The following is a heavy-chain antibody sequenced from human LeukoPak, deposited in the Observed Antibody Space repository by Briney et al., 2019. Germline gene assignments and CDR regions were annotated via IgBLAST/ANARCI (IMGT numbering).Heavy chain of an antibody. CDR1: GGSISSSSYY. V-gene: IGHV4-39*01. Sequence: PSETLSLTCTVSGGSISSSSYYWGWIRQPPGKGLEWIGSINYSGNTYYNPSLKSRVTISVDTSKNQFSLKLNSVTAADTALYYCTRQSIHGPGSQWSDYWGQGTPVTVSS. J-gene: IGHJ4*02. CDR2: INYSGNT. D-gene: IGHD3-10*01. CDR3: TRQSIHGPGSQWSDY.